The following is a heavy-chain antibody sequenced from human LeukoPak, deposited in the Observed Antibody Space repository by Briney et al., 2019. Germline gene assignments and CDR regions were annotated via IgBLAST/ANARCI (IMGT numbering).Heavy chain of an antibody. CDR3: AKDGQIGRYFDWLLSYYFDY. Sequence: GGSLRLSCAASGFTFSSYAMSWVRQAPGKGLEWVSAISGSGGSTYYADSVKGRFTISRDNSKNTLYLQMNSLRAEDTAVYYCAKDGQIGRYFDWLLSYYFDYWGQGTLVTVSS. CDR1: GFTFSSYA. CDR2: ISGSGGST. V-gene: IGHV3-23*01. D-gene: IGHD3-9*01. J-gene: IGHJ4*02.